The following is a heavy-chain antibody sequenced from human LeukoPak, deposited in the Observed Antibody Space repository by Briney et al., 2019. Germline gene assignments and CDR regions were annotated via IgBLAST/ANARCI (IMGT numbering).Heavy chain of an antibody. CDR2: ISYDGSNK. CDR1: GFTFSSYG. CDR3: ASLGASLDY. J-gene: IGHJ4*02. Sequence: GRSLRLSCAASGFTFSSYGMHWVRQAPGKGLEWVAVISYDGSNKYYADSVKGRFTISRDNSKNTLYLQMNSLRAEDTAVYYCASLGASLDYWGQGTLVTVSS. V-gene: IGHV3-30*03. D-gene: IGHD1-26*01.